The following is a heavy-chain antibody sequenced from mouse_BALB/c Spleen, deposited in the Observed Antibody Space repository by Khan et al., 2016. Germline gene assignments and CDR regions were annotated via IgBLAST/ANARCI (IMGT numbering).Heavy chain of an antibody. CDR2: IDPANGNT. J-gene: IGHJ3*01. Sequence: VQLQQSGAELVKPGASVKLSCTASGFNIKDTYMHWVKQRPEQGLEWIGRIDPANGNTKYDPKFQGKATITADTSSNPAYLQLSSLPSADPAVYYWSRSPYDYYVVLAYWGQGTLVTVSA. CDR1: GFNIKDTY. D-gene: IGHD2-4*01. V-gene: IGHV14-3*02. CDR3: SRSPYDYYVVLAY.